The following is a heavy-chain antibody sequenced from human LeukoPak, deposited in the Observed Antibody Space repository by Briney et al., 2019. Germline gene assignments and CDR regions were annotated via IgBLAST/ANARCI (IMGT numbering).Heavy chain of an antibody. CDR2: ISAYNGNT. V-gene: IGHV1-18*01. Sequence: ASVKVSCKASGYTLTSYDINWVRQATGQGLEWMGWISAYNGNTNYAQKLQGRVTMTTDTSTSTAYMELRSLRSDDTAVYYCAGVSYSSGHDAFDIWGQGTMVTVSS. CDR3: AGVSYSSGHDAFDI. CDR1: GYTLTSYD. D-gene: IGHD6-19*01. J-gene: IGHJ3*02.